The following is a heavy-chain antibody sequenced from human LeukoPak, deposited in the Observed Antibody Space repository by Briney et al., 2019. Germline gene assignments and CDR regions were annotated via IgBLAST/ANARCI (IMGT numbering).Heavy chain of an antibody. CDR2: IYYSGRT. J-gene: IGHJ4*02. CDR1: GGPISSFY. CDR3: ARATSGIAAAGQLYFDY. V-gene: IGHV4-59*01. Sequence: KPSETLSLTGTVSGGPISSFYWSWFRRPPGKGRGGFGYIYYSGRTNYNPSLKRRVTISVDTSKNQFSLKLSSVTAADTAVYYCARATSGIAAAGQLYFDYWGQGTLVTVSS. D-gene: IGHD6-13*01.